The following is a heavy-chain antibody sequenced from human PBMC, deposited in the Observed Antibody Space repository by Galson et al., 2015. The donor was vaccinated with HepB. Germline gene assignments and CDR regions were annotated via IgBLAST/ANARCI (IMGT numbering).Heavy chain of an antibody. Sequence: SVKVSCKASGYTFTSYAMHWVRQAPGQRLEWMGWINAGNGNTKYSQKFQGRVTITRDTSASTAYMELSSLRSEDTAVYYCARDAWSSSWYNWFDPWGQGTLVTVSS. CDR1: GYTFTSYA. V-gene: IGHV1-3*01. D-gene: IGHD6-13*01. J-gene: IGHJ5*02. CDR3: ARDAWSSSWYNWFDP. CDR2: INAGNGNT.